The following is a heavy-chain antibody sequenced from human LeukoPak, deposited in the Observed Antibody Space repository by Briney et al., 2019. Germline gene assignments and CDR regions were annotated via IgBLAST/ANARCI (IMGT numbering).Heavy chain of an antibody. D-gene: IGHD3-10*01. J-gene: IGHJ6*04. V-gene: IGHV3-11*06. CDR1: GFTFSDYY. CDR3: ARDLKGSGSYGYIKSYYGMDV. Sequence: GGSLRLSCAASGFTFSDYYMSWIRQAPGKGLEWVSYISSSSSYTNYADSVKGRFTISRDNAKHSLYLQMNSLRAEDTAVYYCARDLKGSGSYGYIKSYYGMDVWGKGTTVTVSS. CDR2: ISSSSSYT.